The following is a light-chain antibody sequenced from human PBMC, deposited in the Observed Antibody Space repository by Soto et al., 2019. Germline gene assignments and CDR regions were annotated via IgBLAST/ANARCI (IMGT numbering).Light chain of an antibody. Sequence: DMQMTQSPSSLSASVGGRVTITWRSSQDISNYLAWYQQKPGKIPKLLIYAASTLQSGVPSRFSGSGSGEDFTLTISSLQPEDVATYYCQKYNSAPPFTFGPGTKADIQ. CDR3: QKYNSAPPFT. J-gene: IGKJ3*01. CDR1: QDISNY. V-gene: IGKV1-27*01. CDR2: AAS.